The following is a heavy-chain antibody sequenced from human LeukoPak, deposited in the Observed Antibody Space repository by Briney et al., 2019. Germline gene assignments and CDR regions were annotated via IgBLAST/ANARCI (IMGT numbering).Heavy chain of an antibody. D-gene: IGHD3-22*01. Sequence: GGSLRLSCAASGFTFSSYEMNWVRQAPGKGLEWVSDISSSGSTIYYADSVKGRFTISRDNAKNSLYLQMNSLRAEDTAVYYCARNYYYDSSGYLTLYYFDYWGQGTLVTVSS. CDR1: GFTFSSYE. J-gene: IGHJ4*02. CDR2: ISSSGSTI. CDR3: ARNYYYDSSGYLTLYYFDY. V-gene: IGHV3-48*03.